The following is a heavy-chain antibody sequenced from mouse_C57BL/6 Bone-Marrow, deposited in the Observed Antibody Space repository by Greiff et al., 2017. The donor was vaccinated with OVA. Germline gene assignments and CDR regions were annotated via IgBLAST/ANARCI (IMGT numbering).Heavy chain of an antibody. CDR1: GFSLSTSGMG. CDR2: IYWDDAK. Sequence: QVTLKVCGPGILQSSQTLSLTCSFSGFSLSTSGMGVSWIRQPSGKGLEWLAHIYWDDAKRYNPSLKSRLTRSKDTSRNQVFLRITSVDTADTATYYCARRAVFSTGAFDYWGQGTTLTVSS. J-gene: IGHJ2*01. D-gene: IGHD4-1*02. CDR3: ARRAVFSTGAFDY. V-gene: IGHV8-12*01.